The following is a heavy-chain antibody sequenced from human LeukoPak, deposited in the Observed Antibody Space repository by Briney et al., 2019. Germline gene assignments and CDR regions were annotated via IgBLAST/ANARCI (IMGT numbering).Heavy chain of an antibody. CDR1: GFTFSSYS. J-gene: IGHJ4*02. D-gene: IGHD6-19*01. Sequence: NPGGSLRLSCAASGFTFSSYSMNWVRQAPGKGLEWVSSISSSSSYIYYADSVKGRFTISRDNAKNSLYLQMNSLRAEDTALYYCARVSDISVAAYFDYWGQGTLVTVSS. V-gene: IGHV3-21*04. CDR3: ARVSDISVAAYFDY. CDR2: ISSSSSYI.